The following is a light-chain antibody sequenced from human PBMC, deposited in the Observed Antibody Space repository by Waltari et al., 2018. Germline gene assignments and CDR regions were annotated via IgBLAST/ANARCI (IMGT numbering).Light chain of an antibody. V-gene: IGLV2-23*02. CDR3: CSYAGANLVI. CDR2: EVT. CDR1: SSNVGNYNL. Sequence: QSALTQPASVSGSPGQSVTISCTGASSNVGNYNLVSWYQQHPGKAPKPRIYEVTKRPPGVFNRFGGSKSGNTHSKTHSGLQTEDEADFYCCSYAGANLVIFGGGTKVTVL. J-gene: IGLJ2*01.